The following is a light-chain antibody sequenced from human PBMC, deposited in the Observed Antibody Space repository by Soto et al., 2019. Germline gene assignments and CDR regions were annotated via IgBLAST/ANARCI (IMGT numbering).Light chain of an antibody. V-gene: IGKV1-5*03. CDR2: KAS. J-gene: IGKJ1*01. Sequence: QMTQSPSPLSAFLGDRVTITCRASQSISSWLAWYQQKPGKAPKLLIYKASTLKSGVPSRFSGSGSGTDFTLTISSLQPQDVATYYCQKYNSAPPWTFGQGTKVDIK. CDR1: QSISSW. CDR3: QKYNSAPPWT.